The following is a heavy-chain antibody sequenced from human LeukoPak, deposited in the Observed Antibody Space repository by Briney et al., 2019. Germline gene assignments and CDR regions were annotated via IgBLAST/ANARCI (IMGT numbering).Heavy chain of an antibody. J-gene: IGHJ6*02. CDR1: GGSISSYY. V-gene: IGHV4-59*01. CDR2: IYYSGST. CDR3: ARIGLERRDRYYYGMDV. Sequence: SETLSLTCTVSGGSISSYYWSWIRQPPGKGLEWIGYIYYSGSTNYNPSLKSRVTISVDTSKNQFSLQLSSVTAADTAVYYCARIGLERRDRYYYGMDVWGQGTTVTVSS. D-gene: IGHD1-1*01.